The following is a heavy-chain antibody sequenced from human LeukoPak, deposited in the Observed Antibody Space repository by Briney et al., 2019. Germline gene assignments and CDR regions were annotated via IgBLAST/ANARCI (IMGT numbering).Heavy chain of an antibody. J-gene: IGHJ4*02. CDR2: ISYDGSNK. V-gene: IGHV3-30*04. D-gene: IGHD4-23*01. CDR1: GFTFSSYA. CDR3: ATLPLTTLRWALDY. Sequence: GRSLRPSCAASGFTFSSYAMHWVRQAPGKGLEWVAVISYDGSNKYYADSVKGRLTISRDNSKNTLYLQMNSLRAEDTAVYYCATLPLTTLRWALDYWGQGTLVTVSS.